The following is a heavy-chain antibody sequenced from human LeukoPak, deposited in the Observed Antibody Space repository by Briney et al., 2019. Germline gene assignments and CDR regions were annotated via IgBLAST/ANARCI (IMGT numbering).Heavy chain of an antibody. Sequence: SETLSLTCAVSNYSISSGYYWGWIRQPPGKGLEWIGSIYHSGSTYYNPPLKSRVTISVDTSRNQFSLRLSSVTAADTAMYYCARSPPPDYCSGGTCYSGLAYYYYYMDVWGKGTTVTVSS. CDR1: NYSISSGYY. J-gene: IGHJ6*03. D-gene: IGHD2-15*01. CDR2: IYHSGST. CDR3: ARSPPPDYCSGGTCYSGLAYYYYYMDV. V-gene: IGHV4-38-2*01.